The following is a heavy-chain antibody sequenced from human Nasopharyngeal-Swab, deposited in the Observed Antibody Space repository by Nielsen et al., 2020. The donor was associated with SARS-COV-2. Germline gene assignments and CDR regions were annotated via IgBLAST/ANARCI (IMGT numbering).Heavy chain of an antibody. J-gene: IGHJ5*02. CDR1: GGSINSYY. CDR2: IFYTGNT. D-gene: IGHD5/OR15-5a*01. Sequence: SGTLSLTCTVSGGSINSYYWSWIRQSPGEGLEWIGYIFYTGNTKSNPSLKSRVTLSVDTSKTQFSLNLTSVTAADTAVYYCARHSSTTRGWFDPWGQGTLVTVSS. V-gene: IGHV4-59*08. CDR3: ARHSSTTRGWFDP.